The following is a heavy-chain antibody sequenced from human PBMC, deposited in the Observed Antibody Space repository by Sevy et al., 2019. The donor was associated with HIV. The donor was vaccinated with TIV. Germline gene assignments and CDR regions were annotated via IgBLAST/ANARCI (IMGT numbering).Heavy chain of an antibody. V-gene: IGHV3-20*04. CDR3: AKVLARGVAVAGSAWGMDV. D-gene: IGHD6-19*01. CDR1: GFTFDDYG. CDR2: INWNGGSI. Sequence: GGSLRLSCAASGFTFDDYGMSWVRQAPGKGLEWVSGINWNGGSISYADSVRGRFTISRDNAKNSLYLQMNSLRAEDTAVYYCAKVLARGVAVAGSAWGMDVWGQGTTVTVSS. J-gene: IGHJ6*02.